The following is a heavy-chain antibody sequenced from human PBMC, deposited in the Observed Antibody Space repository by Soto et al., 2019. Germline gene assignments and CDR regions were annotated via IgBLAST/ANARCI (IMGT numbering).Heavy chain of an antibody. CDR2: IIPIFGTA. D-gene: IGHD2-2*01. Sequence: QVQLVQSGAEVKKPGSSVKVSCKASGGTFSSYAISWVRQAPGQGLEWMGGIIPIFGTANYAQKFQGRVTITADESTSTAYMEXSSLRSEDTAVYYCARDHCISTSCYADYWGQGTLVTVSS. CDR1: GGTFSSYA. V-gene: IGHV1-69*12. CDR3: ARDHCISTSCYADY. J-gene: IGHJ4*02.